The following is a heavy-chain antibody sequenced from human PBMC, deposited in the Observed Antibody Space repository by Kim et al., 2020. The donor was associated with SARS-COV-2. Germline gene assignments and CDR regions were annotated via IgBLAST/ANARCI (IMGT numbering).Heavy chain of an antibody. CDR1: GGSFSGYY. CDR2: INHSGST. CDR3: ARVGRYLEWLLSNHYYYYMDV. V-gene: IGHV4-34*01. Sequence: SETLSLTCAVYGGSFSGYYWSWIRQPPGKGLEWIGEINHSGSTNYNPSLKSRVTISVDTSKNQFSLKLSSVTAADTAVYYCARVGRYLEWLLSNHYYYYMDVGGKGTRVTVCS. D-gene: IGHD3-3*01. J-gene: IGHJ6*03.